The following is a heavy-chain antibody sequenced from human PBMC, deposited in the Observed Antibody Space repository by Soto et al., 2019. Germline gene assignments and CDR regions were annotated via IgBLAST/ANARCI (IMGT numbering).Heavy chain of an antibody. V-gene: IGHV6-1*01. J-gene: IGHJ4*02. D-gene: IGHD3-9*01. Sequence: PSQTLSLTCAIFGDSVSSKSVAWNWIRQSPSRGLEWLGRTYYRSKWYDDYAVSVKSRITINPDTSKNQFSLQLNSVTPEDTAVYYCARVRFEKQRSHVDYWGQGIRVTVS. CDR3: ARVRFEKQRSHVDY. CDR2: TYYRSKWYD. CDR1: GDSVSSKSVA.